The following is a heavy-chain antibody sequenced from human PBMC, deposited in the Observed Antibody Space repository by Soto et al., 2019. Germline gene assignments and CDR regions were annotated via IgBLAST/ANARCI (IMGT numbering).Heavy chain of an antibody. J-gene: IGHJ4*01. CDR1: GGSISSYY. D-gene: IGHD6-19*01. CDR3: ARHDGFSSGWIFDY. V-gene: IGHV4-59*04. CDR2: IYYHGNT. Sequence: SETLSLTCTVSGGSISSYYWSWIRQPPGKGLEWIGTIYYHGNTYSNPSLKSRVTISVDTSNNQLSLKLRSVTAADTAVYYCARHDGFSSGWIFDYWGHGTLVTVSS.